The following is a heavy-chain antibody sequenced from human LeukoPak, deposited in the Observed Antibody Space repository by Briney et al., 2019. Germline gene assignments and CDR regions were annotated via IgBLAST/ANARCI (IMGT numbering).Heavy chain of an antibody. CDR2: ISSSGGGT. Sequence: GGSLRLSCAASGFTFSSSAMSWVRQAPGKGLEWVSLISSSGGGTYYAHSVKGRFTISRDSSKNTLYLQMNSLRAEDTAVYYCARITRSAGPNYYMDVWGKGTTVTVSS. CDR3: ARITRSAGPNYYMDV. J-gene: IGHJ6*03. V-gene: IGHV3-23*01. D-gene: IGHD2-2*01. CDR1: GFTFSSSA.